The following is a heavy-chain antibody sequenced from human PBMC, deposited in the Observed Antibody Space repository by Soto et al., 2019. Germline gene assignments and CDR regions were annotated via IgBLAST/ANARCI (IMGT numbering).Heavy chain of an antibody. V-gene: IGHV3-23*01. J-gene: IGHJ5*02. CDR2: TGGSVGTT. Sequence: EVQLLESGGGLVQPGGSLRLSCAASGFTFSSYAMTWVRQAPGKGLEWVSTTGGSVGTTYYADSVKGRFTISRDNSKNTLYLQMNSLRAEDTAIYYCAKDPYLRNWYPNWFDPWGQGTLVTVSS. CDR1: GFTFSSYA. CDR3: AKDPYLRNWYPNWFDP. D-gene: IGHD6-13*01.